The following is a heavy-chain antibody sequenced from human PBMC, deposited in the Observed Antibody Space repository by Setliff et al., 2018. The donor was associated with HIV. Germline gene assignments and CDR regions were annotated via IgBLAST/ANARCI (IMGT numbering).Heavy chain of an antibody. Sequence: GGSLRLSCAASGFVFTDHSFHWVRQAPGKGLEWVGRIKSKTDGGTTDYAAPVKGRFTISRDDSKNTLYLQMNTMKTEDTAVYYCAADIPTPLAQIDYWGQGTLVTVSS. CDR3: AADIPTPLAQIDY. V-gene: IGHV3-15*01. CDR1: GFVFTDHS. D-gene: IGHD2-21*01. CDR2: IKSKTDGGTT. J-gene: IGHJ4*02.